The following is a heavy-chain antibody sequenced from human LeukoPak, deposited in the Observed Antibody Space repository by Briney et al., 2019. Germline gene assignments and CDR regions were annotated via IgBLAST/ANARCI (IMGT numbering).Heavy chain of an antibody. CDR3: ARKSYYYDSSGYGIDY. V-gene: IGHV4-59*01. CDR1: GGSISSYY. Sequence: PSETLSLTCTVSGGSISSYYWSWIRQPPGKGLEWIGYIYYSGSTNYNPSLKSRVTISVDTSKNQFSLKLSSVTAADTAVYYCARKSYYYDSSGYGIDYWGQGTLVTVSS. J-gene: IGHJ4*02. CDR2: IYYSGST. D-gene: IGHD3-22*01.